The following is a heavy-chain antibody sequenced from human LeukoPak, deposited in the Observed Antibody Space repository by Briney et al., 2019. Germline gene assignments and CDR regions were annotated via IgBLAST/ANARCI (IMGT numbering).Heavy chain of an antibody. D-gene: IGHD2-2*01. V-gene: IGHV4-34*01. J-gene: IGHJ5*02. Sequence: SETLSLTCAVYGGSFSGYYWSWIRQPPGKGLEWIGEINHSGSTNFNPSLKSRVTISVDTSKNQFPLKLSSVTAADTAIYYCARQNRYCSSTSCSNWFDPWGQGTLVTVSS. CDR1: GGSFSGYY. CDR2: INHSGST. CDR3: ARQNRYCSSTSCSNWFDP.